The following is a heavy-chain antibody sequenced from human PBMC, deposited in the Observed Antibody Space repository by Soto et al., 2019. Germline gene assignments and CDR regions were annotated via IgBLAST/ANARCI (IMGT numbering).Heavy chain of an antibody. J-gene: IGHJ4*02. V-gene: IGHV3-74*01. D-gene: IGHD3-22*01. Sequence: EVQLVESGRGLVQPGGSLRLSCAASGFTFSSYWMHWVRQAPGKGLVWVSRINSDGSSTSYADSVKGRFTISRDNAKNTLYLQMNSLRAEDTAVYYCARDPSPYYYDSSGYVDYWGQGTLVTVSS. CDR1: GFTFSSYW. CDR2: INSDGSST. CDR3: ARDPSPYYYDSSGYVDY.